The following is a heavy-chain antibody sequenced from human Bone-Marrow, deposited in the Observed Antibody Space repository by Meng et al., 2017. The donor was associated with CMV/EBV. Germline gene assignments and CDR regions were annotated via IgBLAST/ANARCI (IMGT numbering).Heavy chain of an antibody. J-gene: IGHJ6*02. CDR3: TTENYQYGMDV. Sequence: GGSLRLSCAASGFTFVNAWMSWVRQAPGKGPEWVGRIKRKTDGGTTDYAAPVKGRFTISRDDSKNTLYLQMNSLKTEDAAMYYCTTENYQYGMDVWGQGTTVTVSS. CDR1: GFTFVNAW. CDR2: IKRKTDGGTT. V-gene: IGHV3-15*01.